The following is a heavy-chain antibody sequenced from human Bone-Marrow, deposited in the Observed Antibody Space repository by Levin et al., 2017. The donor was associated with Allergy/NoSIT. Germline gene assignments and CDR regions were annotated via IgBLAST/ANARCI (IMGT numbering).Heavy chain of an antibody. CDR3: ARSRGPFGGPYGNYFDY. V-gene: IGHV4-4*02. D-gene: IGHD3-10*01. CDR1: GDSISSRDW. Sequence: SETLSLTCAVSGDSISSRDWWTWVRQPPGKGLEWIGQIYYSGNTNYNPSLKTPVTMSLDKSKNQFSLTLSSVTAADTAVYYCARSRGPFGGPYGNYFDYWGQGTVVTVSS. J-gene: IGHJ4*02. CDR2: IYYSGNT.